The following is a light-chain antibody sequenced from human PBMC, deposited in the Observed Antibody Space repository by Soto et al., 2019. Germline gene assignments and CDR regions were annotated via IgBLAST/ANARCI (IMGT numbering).Light chain of an antibody. CDR3: QQAASFPFT. J-gene: IGKJ3*01. Sequence: DIQLTQSPASVSAAVGDRINISCRASQPIKPWLAWYQQKPGKGPKLLIYTASTLETGVPSRFSGSGSGTDFTLTIGSLQPEDAAIYSCQQAASFPFTFGPGARV. CDR1: QPIKPW. CDR2: TAS. V-gene: IGKV1-12*02.